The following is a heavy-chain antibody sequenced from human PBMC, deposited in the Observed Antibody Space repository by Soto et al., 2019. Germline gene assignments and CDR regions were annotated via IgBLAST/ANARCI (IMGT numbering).Heavy chain of an antibody. Sequence: PGGSLRLSCAASGFTFSNFAMNWVRQAPGKGLEWVLLISGGGESTYDEDSVKGRVTISTDNSKHTLYLHRNSVPAYDTAVYFCPRGPTTAGYIQLVFDYWGEGSLVTVSS. V-gene: IGHV3-23*01. CDR2: ISGGGEST. D-gene: IGHD1-1*01. CDR1: GFTFSNFA. J-gene: IGHJ4*02. CDR3: PRGPTTAGYIQLVFDY.